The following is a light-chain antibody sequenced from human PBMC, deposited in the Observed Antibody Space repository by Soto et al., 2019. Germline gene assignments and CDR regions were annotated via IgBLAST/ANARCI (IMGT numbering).Light chain of an antibody. V-gene: IGKV3-20*01. CDR2: ETS. CDR1: QSVSSTY. J-gene: IGKJ1*01. CDR3: HHYGNSPGT. Sequence: EIVLTQSPGMLSLSPGERATLSCRASQSVSSTYFAWYQQKPGLAPSLLIYETSNRATGIPDRFTGTGSGTASTLTGTRLEPEDFAVYYCHHYGNSPGTFGQGTKLEI.